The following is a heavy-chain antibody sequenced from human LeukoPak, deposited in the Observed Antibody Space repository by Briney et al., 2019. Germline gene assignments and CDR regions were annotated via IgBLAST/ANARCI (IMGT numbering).Heavy chain of an antibody. CDR2: SSPGDSDN. CDR1: GYSFTSYW. V-gene: IGHV5-51*01. CDR3: ARHSMVAAAGINWFDP. Sequence: GESLKISCKGSGYSFTSYWIGWVRQMPGKGLEWMGISSPGDSDNTYSPSFQGQVTISADKTISTAYLQWSSLKASDTAMYYCARHSMVAAAGINWFDPWGQGTPVTVSS. J-gene: IGHJ5*02. D-gene: IGHD6-13*01.